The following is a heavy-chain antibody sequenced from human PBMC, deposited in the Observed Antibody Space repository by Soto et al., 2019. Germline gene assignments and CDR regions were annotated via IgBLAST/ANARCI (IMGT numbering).Heavy chain of an antibody. V-gene: IGHV3-23*01. J-gene: IGHJ2*01. CDR1: GFTFTNFA. Sequence: EVQLLESGGGLVQPGGSLRLSCATSGFTFTNFAMNWVRQAPGKGLEGVSVVSGSGDGTYYADAVKGRFVVSRDNSKTTVYLQMNNLRAEDTAIYFCAKGVNYDFWSGYPPVVHWYFDVWGRGTLVPVSS. CDR3: AKGVNYDFWSGYPPVVHWYFDV. CDR2: VSGSGDGT. D-gene: IGHD3-3*01.